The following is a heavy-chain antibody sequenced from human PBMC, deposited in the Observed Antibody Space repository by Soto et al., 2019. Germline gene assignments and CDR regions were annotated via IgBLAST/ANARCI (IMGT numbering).Heavy chain of an antibody. CDR3: AGDSSGWHAALAY. J-gene: IGHJ4*02. D-gene: IGHD6-19*01. Sequence: QVQLVESGGGVVQPGRSLRLSCAASGFTFSSYGMHWVRQAPGKGLEWVAVIWYDGSNKYYADSVKGRFTISRDNSKNTLYLQMNSLRAEDTAVYYCAGDSSGWHAALAYWGQGTLVTVSS. CDR1: GFTFSSYG. V-gene: IGHV3-33*01. CDR2: IWYDGSNK.